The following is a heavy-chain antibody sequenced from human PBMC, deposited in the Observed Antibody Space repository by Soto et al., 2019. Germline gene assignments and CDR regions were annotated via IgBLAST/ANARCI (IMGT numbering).Heavy chain of an antibody. CDR1: GFSFSSYA. CDR3: AILDSSTWYTGYYFDS. CDR2: FSDGGSNT. Sequence: EVQLLESGGGLVQPGGSLRLSCAASGFSFSSYAMNWVRQAPGKGLECVSAFSDGGSNTYYTDSVKGRFTISRDNSKNTVFLQMNSLRDEDTAVYYCAILDSSTWYTGYYFDSWGQGTLVTVSS. J-gene: IGHJ4*02. D-gene: IGHD6-13*01. V-gene: IGHV3-23*01.